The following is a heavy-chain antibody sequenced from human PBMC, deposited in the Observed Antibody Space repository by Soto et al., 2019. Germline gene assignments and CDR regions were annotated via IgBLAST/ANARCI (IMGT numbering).Heavy chain of an antibody. D-gene: IGHD2-2*01. CDR2: IYYSGST. J-gene: IGHJ6*02. V-gene: IGHV4-59*01. Sequence: SETLSLTCTVSGGSISSYYWSWIRQPPGKGMEWIGYIYYSGSTNYNPSLKSRVTISVDTSKNQLSLKLSSVTAADTAVYYCERGKAVVNRMDVWGRGTTVTVSS. CDR3: ERGKAVVNRMDV. CDR1: GGSISSYY.